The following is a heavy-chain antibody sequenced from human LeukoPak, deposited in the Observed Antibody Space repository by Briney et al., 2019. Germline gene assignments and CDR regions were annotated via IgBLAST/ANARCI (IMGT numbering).Heavy chain of an antibody. CDR2: IYYSGST. Sequence: SETLSLTCTVSAGSISLYNTYYWNWIRQSPGKGLEWIGYIYYSGSTSYNPSLKSRVTISVDTSKNQFSLKLSSVTAADTAVYYCARGYCSGGSCYSYYYYNYMDVWGKGTTVTVSS. CDR3: ARGYCSGGSCYSYYYYNYMDV. V-gene: IGHV4-59*12. D-gene: IGHD2-15*01. CDR1: AGSISLYNTYY. J-gene: IGHJ6*03.